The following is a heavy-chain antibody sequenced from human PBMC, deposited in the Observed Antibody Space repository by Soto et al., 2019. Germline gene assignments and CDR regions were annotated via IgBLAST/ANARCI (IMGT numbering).Heavy chain of an antibody. V-gene: IGHV3-23*01. Sequence: GGSLRLSCAASGFTFSSYAMSWVRQAPGKGLEWVSAISGSGGSTYYADSVKGRFTISRDNSKNTLYLQMNSLRAEDTDVDYGARAGVRAYYFDYWGQGTLVTVSS. J-gene: IGHJ4*02. D-gene: IGHD3-10*01. CDR3: ARAGVRAYYFDY. CDR1: GFTFSSYA. CDR2: ISGSGGST.